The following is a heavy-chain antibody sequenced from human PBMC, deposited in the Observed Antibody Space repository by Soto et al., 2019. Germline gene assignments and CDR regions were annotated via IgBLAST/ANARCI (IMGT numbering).Heavy chain of an antibody. V-gene: IGHV4-34*01. J-gene: IGHJ4*02. D-gene: IGHD2-8*02. CDR2: INHSGST. Sequence: QVQLQQWGAGLLKPSETLSLTCAVYGGSFSGYYWTWIRQPPGTGLEWIGEINHSGSTNYNPSLKSPVTKSVDTSTKQLSLKLTSVTAADTAVYYCARDKITGLFDYWGQGTLVTVSS. CDR1: GGSFSGYY. CDR3: ARDKITGLFDY.